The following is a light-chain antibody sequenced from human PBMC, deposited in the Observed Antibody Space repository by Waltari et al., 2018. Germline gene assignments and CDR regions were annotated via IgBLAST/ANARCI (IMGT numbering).Light chain of an antibody. CDR1: CGDVGGYDF. Sequence: QSALTQPASVSGSPGQSLTISCPGHCGDVGGYDFVSWYQPHPGKAPKPVIYAVTNRPSGISDRFSGSKSGTTASLSISGLQAEDEADYFCSSWTTSDTRKVIFGGGTKLTVL. J-gene: IGLJ2*01. CDR2: AVT. CDR3: SSWTTSDTRKVI. V-gene: IGLV2-14*03.